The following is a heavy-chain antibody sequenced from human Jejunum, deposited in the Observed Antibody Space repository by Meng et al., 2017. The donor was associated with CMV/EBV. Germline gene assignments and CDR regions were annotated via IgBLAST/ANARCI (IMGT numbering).Heavy chain of an antibody. CDR2: INLREGYT. J-gene: IGHJ6*02. CDR3: ARVRGSYPGDYYYGMDV. D-gene: IGHD3-16*02. V-gene: IGHV1-46*01. Sequence: FSNDYRHGVRQAPGKRPERMGTINLREGYTTYAQKCEGRGTMTRDTSTTTVYMELSSLRSEDTAVYYCARVRGSYPGDYYYGMDVWGQGTTVTVSS. CDR1: FSNDY.